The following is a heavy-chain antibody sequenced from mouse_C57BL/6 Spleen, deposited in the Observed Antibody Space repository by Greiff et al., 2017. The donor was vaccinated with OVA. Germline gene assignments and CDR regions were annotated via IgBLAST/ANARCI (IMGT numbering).Heavy chain of an antibody. CDR1: GYTFTSYW. Sequence: QVQLQQPGAELVRPGSSVKLSCKASGYTFTSYWMHWVKQRPIQGLEWIGNIDPSDSETHYNQKFKDKAKLTVDKSSSTAYMQLSSLTSEDSAVYYCARALYYSNSYWYFDVWGTGTTVTVSS. J-gene: IGHJ1*03. CDR3: ARALYYSNSYWYFDV. V-gene: IGHV1-52*01. D-gene: IGHD2-5*01. CDR2: IDPSDSET.